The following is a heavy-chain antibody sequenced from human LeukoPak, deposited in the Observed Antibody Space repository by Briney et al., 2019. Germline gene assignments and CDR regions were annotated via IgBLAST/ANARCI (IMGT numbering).Heavy chain of an antibody. J-gene: IGHJ4*02. CDR1: GLTFSIHW. V-gene: IGHV3-7*01. CDR2: INQDGSDK. Sequence: GGSLRLSCAASGLTFSIHWMNWVRQAPGKGLECVAHINQDGSDKYYVDSVKGRFTISRDNAKNSLYLQMVSLRDEDTAVYYCGRGGFLISFGGITDWGQGTLVTVSS. D-gene: IGHD3-16*01. CDR3: GRGGFLISFGGITD.